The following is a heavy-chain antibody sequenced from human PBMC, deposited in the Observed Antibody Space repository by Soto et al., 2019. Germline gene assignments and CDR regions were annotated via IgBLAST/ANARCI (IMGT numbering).Heavy chain of an antibody. CDR2: IYYSGST. Sequence: QVQLQESGPGLVKPSQTLSLTCTVSGGSISSGDYYWGWIRQPPGKGLEWIGYIYYSGSTYYNPSLKSRVTISVDTSKNQFSLKLSSVTAADTAVYYCARESMVRGVIVRYYYYGMDVWGQGTTVTVSS. J-gene: IGHJ6*02. CDR3: ARESMVRGVIVRYYYYGMDV. V-gene: IGHV4-30-4*01. D-gene: IGHD3-10*01. CDR1: GGSISSGDYY.